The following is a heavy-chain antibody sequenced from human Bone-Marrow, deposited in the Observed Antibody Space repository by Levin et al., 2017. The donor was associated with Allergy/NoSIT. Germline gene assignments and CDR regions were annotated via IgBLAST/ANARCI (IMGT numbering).Heavy chain of an antibody. CDR2: IKNKGDGGTT. CDR1: GFTFNDAW. Sequence: LSLTCTASGFTFNDAWMSWVRQAPGKGLEWLGRIKNKGDGGTTDFAAPVKGRFTISRDDSKRKLYLQMNSLKTEDTAVYYCTTDPRHWGQGTLVTVSS. V-gene: IGHV3-15*01. CDR3: TTDPRH. J-gene: IGHJ4*02.